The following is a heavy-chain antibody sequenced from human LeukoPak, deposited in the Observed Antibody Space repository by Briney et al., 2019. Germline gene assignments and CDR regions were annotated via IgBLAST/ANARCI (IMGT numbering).Heavy chain of an antibody. V-gene: IGHV4-38-2*02. J-gene: IGHJ4*02. Sequence: SETLSLTCTVSGYSISSGYYWGWIRPPPGKGLEWIGSIYHSGSTYYNPSLKSRVTISVDTSKNQFSLKLSSVTAADTAVYYCARLDNDYWGQGTLVTVPS. CDR1: GYSISSGYY. D-gene: IGHD1-1*01. CDR2: IYHSGST. CDR3: ARLDNDY.